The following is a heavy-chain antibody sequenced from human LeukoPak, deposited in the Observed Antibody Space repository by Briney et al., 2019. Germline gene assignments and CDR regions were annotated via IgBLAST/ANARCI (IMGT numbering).Heavy chain of an antibody. CDR3: ARDHESPPDYGDYLFDY. J-gene: IGHJ4*02. D-gene: IGHD4-17*01. CDR1: GFTSSSYS. CDR2: ISSSSSYI. Sequence: GGSLRLSCVASGFTSSSYSMNWVRQVPGKGLEWVSSISSSSSYIYYADSVKGRFTISRDNAKNSLWLQMNSLRAEDTAVYYCARDHESPPDYGDYLFDYWGQGTLVTVSS. V-gene: IGHV3-21*01.